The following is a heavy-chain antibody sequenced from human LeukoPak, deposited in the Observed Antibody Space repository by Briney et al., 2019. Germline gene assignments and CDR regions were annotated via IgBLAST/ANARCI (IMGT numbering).Heavy chain of an antibody. D-gene: IGHD3-3*01. CDR2: ISAYNGNT. CDR1: GYTFTSYG. Sequence: ASVKVSCKASGYTFTSYGTSWVRQAPGQGLEWMGWISAYNGNTNYAQKLQGRVTMTTDTSTSTDYMELRSLRSDDTAVYYCARAYDFWSGPYYYYMDVWGKGTTVTVSS. V-gene: IGHV1-18*01. CDR3: ARAYDFWSGPYYYYMDV. J-gene: IGHJ6*03.